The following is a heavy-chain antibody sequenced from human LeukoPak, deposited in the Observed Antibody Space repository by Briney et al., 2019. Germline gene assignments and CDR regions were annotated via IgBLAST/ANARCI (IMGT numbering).Heavy chain of an antibody. CDR1: GFTFSSYW. CDR3: TRVGPVVAGQTLDY. CDR2: IKQDGSEK. D-gene: IGHD6-19*01. V-gene: IGHV3-7*01. Sequence: GGSLRLSCAASGFTFSSYWLSWVRRAPGKGLEWVANIKQDGSEKNYVDSVKGRFTISRDNAKNSLYLQMDSLRVEDTAVYYCTRVGPVVAGQTLDYWGQGTLVTVSS. J-gene: IGHJ4*02.